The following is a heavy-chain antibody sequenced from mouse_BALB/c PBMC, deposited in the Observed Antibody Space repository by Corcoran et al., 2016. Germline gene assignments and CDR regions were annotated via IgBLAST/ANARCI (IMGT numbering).Heavy chain of an antibody. D-gene: IGHD1-1*01. J-gene: IGHJ2*01. V-gene: IGHV9-1*02. CDR2: INTYTGEP. Sequence: QIQLVQSGPELKKPGETVKISCKASGYTFTNYGMNWVKQAPGKGLKWMGWINTYTGEPTYADDFKGRFAFSLETSASTAYFQINNLKNEDIATYFCAREPYGHDYVVQGTTLTVSS. CDR3: AREPYGHDY. CDR1: GYTFTNYG.